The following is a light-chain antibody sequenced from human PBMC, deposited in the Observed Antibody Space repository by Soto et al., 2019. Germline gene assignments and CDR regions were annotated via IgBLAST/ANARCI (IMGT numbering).Light chain of an antibody. CDR2: SNN. CDR3: QSYDISLNNVV. CDR1: SSNIGTPYD. V-gene: IGLV1-40*01. Sequence: QSVLTQPPSLSGAPGQRVTISCTGSSSNIGTPYDVHWYQQLPGTAPKLHISSNNHRPSGVPDRFSGSRSGTSASLAITGLQAEDEPDYYCQSYDISLNNVVFGGGTQLTVL. J-gene: IGLJ2*01.